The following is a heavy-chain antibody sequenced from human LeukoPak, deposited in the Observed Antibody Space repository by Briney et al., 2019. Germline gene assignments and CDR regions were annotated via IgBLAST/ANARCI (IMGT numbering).Heavy chain of an antibody. CDR2: ISYDGSNK. V-gene: IGHV3-30*18. J-gene: IGHJ4*02. CDR1: GFTFSTYG. Sequence: GRSLRLSCAASGFTFSTYGLHWVRQAPGKGLEWVAIISYDGSNKRYADSVKGRFTISRDNSKSTVFLQMNSLRGEDTAVYYCAKDRATTVAGTGLDYWGQGALVTVSS. CDR3: AKDRATTVAGTGLDY. D-gene: IGHD6-19*01.